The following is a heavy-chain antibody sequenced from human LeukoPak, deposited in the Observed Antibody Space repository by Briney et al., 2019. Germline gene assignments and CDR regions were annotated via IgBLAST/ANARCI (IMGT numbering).Heavy chain of an antibody. CDR1: ELTFSNYA. Sequence: PGGSLRLSCSASELTFSNYAMHWVRQAPGKGLEYVSGISSNGGSTYYADSVKGRFTISRDNSKNTLYLQMSSLRAEDTAVYYCFGSGSFNWFDPWGQGTLVIVSS. J-gene: IGHJ5*02. D-gene: IGHD3-10*01. CDR3: FGSGSFNWFDP. CDR2: ISSNGGST. V-gene: IGHV3-64D*06.